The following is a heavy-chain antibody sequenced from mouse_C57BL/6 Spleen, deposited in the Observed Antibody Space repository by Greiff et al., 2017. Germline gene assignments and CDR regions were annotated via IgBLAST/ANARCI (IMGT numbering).Heavy chain of an antibody. D-gene: IGHD2-4*01. Sequence: VQLQQSGPELVKPGDSVKISCKASGYSFTGYFMNWVMQSHGKSLEWIGRINPYNGDTFYNQKFKGKATLTVDKSSSTAHMVLRRLTSEDSAVXYCAREGAHYDYDEWFAYWGQGTLGTVSA. CDR2: INPYNGDT. CDR3: AREGAHYDYDEWFAY. CDR1: GYSFTGYF. V-gene: IGHV1-20*01. J-gene: IGHJ3*01.